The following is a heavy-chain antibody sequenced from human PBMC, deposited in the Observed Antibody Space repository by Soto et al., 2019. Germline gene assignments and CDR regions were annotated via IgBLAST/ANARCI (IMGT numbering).Heavy chain of an antibody. J-gene: IGHJ6*02. CDR1: GDRFTSCA. V-gene: IGHV1-3*01. CDR3: ASSNIVAAPYGMDV. CDR2: INAGNGNT. D-gene: IGHD6-13*01. Sequence: GAPAKVSCKACGDRFTSCAMQWACQDHGQRLEWMGWINAGNGNTKYSQKFQGRVTITRDTSASTAYMELSSLRSEDTAVYYCASSNIVAAPYGMDVWGQGTTVTVSS.